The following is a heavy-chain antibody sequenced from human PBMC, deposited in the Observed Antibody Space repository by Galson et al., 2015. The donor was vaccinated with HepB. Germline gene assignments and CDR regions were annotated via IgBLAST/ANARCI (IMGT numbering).Heavy chain of an antibody. CDR3: ARDRSWFDP. V-gene: IGHV3-30*03. J-gene: IGHJ5*02. CDR1: GFTFSNYG. CDR2: ISYDGSNK. Sequence: LRLSCAASGFTFSNYGMHWVRQAPGKGLEWVAVISYDGSNKYYADSVKGRFTIFRDNSKSTLYLQMNSLRAKDTAVYYCARDRSWFDPWGQRTLVTVSS.